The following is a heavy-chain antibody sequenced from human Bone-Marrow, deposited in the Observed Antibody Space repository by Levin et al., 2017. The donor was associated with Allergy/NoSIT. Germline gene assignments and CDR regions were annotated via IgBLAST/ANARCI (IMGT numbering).Heavy chain of an antibody. J-gene: IGHJ4*02. CDR1: GFIFSDYE. D-gene: IGHD5-12*01. V-gene: IGHV3-48*03. Sequence: TGGSLRLSCAASGFIFSDYEMNWVRQAPGKGLEWVSFISNSDNTIYYADSVKGRFTISRDNAKNSLYLQMNSLRVEDTAVYYCVRGGYSGYVLYFDYWGQGALVTVSS. CDR2: ISNSDNTI. CDR3: VRGGYSGYVLYFDY.